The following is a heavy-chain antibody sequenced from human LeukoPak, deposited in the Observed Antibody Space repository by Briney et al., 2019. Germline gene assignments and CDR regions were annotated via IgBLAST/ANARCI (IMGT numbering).Heavy chain of an antibody. CDR1: GFTFSSYG. J-gene: IGHJ5*02. V-gene: IGHV3-30*03. CDR2: ISYDGSNK. D-gene: IGHD3-3*01. CDR3: ARAALRFLTENWFDP. Sequence: GGSLRLSCAASGFTFSSYGMHWVRQAPGKGLEWVAVISYDGSNKYYADSVKGRFTISRDNSKNTLYLQMNSLRAEDTAVYYCARAALRFLTENWFDPWGQGTLVTVSS.